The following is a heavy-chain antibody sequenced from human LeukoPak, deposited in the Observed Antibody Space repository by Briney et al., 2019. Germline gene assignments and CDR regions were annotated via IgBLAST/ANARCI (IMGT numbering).Heavy chain of an antibody. CDR2: IYYSGST. V-gene: IGHV4-39*01. J-gene: IGHJ4*02. Sequence: PSETLSLTCTVSGGSISSSSYYWGWIRQPPRKGLEWIGSIYYSGSTYYKPSLKSRVTISVDTSKNQFSLKLSSVTAADTAVYYCARHPTAMVNPFDYWGQGTLVTVSS. CDR3: ARHPTAMVNPFDY. CDR1: GGSISSSSYY. D-gene: IGHD5-18*01.